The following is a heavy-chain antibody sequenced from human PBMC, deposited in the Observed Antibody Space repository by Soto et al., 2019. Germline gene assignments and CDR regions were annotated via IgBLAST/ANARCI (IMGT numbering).Heavy chain of an antibody. Sequence: QVLLVQSGPEVKKPGSSVKVSCKASESTFNNYAINWVRQAPGKGLEWMGGIIPTFGTGNHAQKFQGRVTITADASTTTAYMELNSLRSEDTAIYYCASFDGTLVRGGRSSPYEMDVWGQGTTVIVSS. J-gene: IGHJ6*02. CDR2: IIPTFGTG. D-gene: IGHD3-10*01. CDR3: ASFDGTLVRGGRSSPYEMDV. CDR1: ESTFNNYA. V-gene: IGHV1-69*01.